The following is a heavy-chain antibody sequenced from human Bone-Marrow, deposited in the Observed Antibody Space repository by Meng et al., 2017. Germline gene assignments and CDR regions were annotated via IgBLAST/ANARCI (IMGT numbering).Heavy chain of an antibody. CDR1: GGSFSGFY. CDR3: AREAYSTSLSSATGFDY. Sequence: QVQLRQWGAGLLKPSETLSRTCAAYGGSFSGFYWNWFRQPPGKGLEWIAEINHSGSTNINPSLKSRVTILADTSKNQFSLKVRSVTAADTAVYYCAREAYSTSLSSATGFDYWGQGTLVTVSS. V-gene: IGHV4-34*01. CDR2: INHSGST. D-gene: IGHD6-13*01. J-gene: IGHJ4*02.